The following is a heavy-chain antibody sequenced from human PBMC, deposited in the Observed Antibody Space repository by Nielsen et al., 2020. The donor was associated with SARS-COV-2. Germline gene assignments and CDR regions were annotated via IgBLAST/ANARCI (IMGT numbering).Heavy chain of an antibody. D-gene: IGHD3-10*01. CDR2: IIPIFGTA. J-gene: IGHJ4*02. Sequence: SVKVSCKASGGTFSSYAISWVRQAPGQGLEWMGGIIPIFGTANYAQKFQGRVTITADESTSTAYMELSSLRSEDTAVYYCARAPPAYYGSGSYQGYFDYWGQGTLVTVSS. CDR3: ARAPPAYYGSGSYQGYFDY. CDR1: GGTFSSYA. V-gene: IGHV1-69*13.